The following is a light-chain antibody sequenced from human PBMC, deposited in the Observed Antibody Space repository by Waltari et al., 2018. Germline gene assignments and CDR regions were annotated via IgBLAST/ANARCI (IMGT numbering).Light chain of an antibody. CDR2: GSS. CDR1: QSVSRSY. Sequence: EIVLTQSPGTLSLSPGERATLSGRASQSVSRSYLAWYQQKPGQAPRLLLYGSSSRATGIPDRFSGSGSGTDFTLTISRLEPEDFAVYYCQQYGSSPITFGQGTRLEIK. V-gene: IGKV3-20*01. CDR3: QQYGSSPIT. J-gene: IGKJ5*01.